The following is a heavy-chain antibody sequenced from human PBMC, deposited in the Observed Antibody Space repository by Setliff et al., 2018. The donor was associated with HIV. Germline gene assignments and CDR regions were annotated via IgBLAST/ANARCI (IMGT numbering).Heavy chain of an antibody. CDR3: ARAPPSGKARPYYFDY. Sequence: GASVKVSCKASGYRFPTYEMHWVGQAPGEGLEWIGIITPFGGSTYYAQKFQGRVTLTMDTSTSTFYMELSSLRFEDTAVYYCARAPPSGKARPYYFDYWGQGTLVTVSS. J-gene: IGHJ4*02. V-gene: IGHV1-46*01. CDR2: ITPFGGST. D-gene: IGHD6-13*01. CDR1: GYRFPTYE.